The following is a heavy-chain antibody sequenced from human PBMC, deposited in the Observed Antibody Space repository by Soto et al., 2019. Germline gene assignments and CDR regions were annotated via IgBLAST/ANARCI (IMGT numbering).Heavy chain of an antibody. CDR1: GFTFSNDG. D-gene: IGHD6-19*01. CDR3: TGADSSGWSYYLDY. J-gene: IGHJ4*02. Sequence: GGSLRLSCAASGFTFSNDGMSWVRQAPGKGLEWVGGIKCKADGGTTDYAAHGKGSFTISRDKSKNKLHLQINSPKNEDTAVYYCTGADSSGWSYYLDYWGQGTLVTVSS. V-gene: IGHV3-15*01. CDR2: IKCKADGGTT.